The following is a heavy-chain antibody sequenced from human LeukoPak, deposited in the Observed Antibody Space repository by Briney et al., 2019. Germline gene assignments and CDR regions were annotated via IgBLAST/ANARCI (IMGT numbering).Heavy chain of an antibody. D-gene: IGHD2-15*01. CDR1: GFIFSSYE. CDR3: ARDQTPFY. V-gene: IGHV3-48*03. J-gene: IGHJ4*02. Sequence: GGSLRLSCAASGFIFSSYEMNWVRQAPGKGLEWVSYISSSDSSTYYADSVRGRFTISRDNAKSSMWLQMNSLRDEDTAVYYCARDQTPFYWGQRSLVTVSS. CDR2: ISSSDSST.